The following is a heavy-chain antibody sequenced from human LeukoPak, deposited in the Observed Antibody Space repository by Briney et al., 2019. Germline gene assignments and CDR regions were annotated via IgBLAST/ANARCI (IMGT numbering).Heavy chain of an antibody. D-gene: IGHD3-9*01. CDR1: GGTFSSYA. J-gene: IGHJ5*02. CDR3: ARGLRYFDWLFL. Sequence: SVKVSCKASGGTFSSYAISWVRQAPGQGLEWMGGIIPIFGTANYAQKFQGRVTITADKSTSTAYMELSSLRSEDTAVYYCARGLRYFDWLFLWGQGTPVTVSS. CDR2: IIPIFGTA. V-gene: IGHV1-69*06.